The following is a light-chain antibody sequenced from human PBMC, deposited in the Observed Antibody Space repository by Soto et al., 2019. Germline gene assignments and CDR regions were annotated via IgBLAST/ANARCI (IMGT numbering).Light chain of an antibody. CDR2: DTS. CDR3: HYGNSPPWT. J-gene: IGKJ1*01. CDR1: QSVSSN. Sequence: EIVMTQSPATLFVSPGERATLPCRASQSVSSNLAWYQQKPGQAPRLLIYDTSTRATGVPARFSGSRSGTDCTLSINGLEPEDFAVYYCHYGNSPPWTLAQGTKVDIK. V-gene: IGKV3-15*01.